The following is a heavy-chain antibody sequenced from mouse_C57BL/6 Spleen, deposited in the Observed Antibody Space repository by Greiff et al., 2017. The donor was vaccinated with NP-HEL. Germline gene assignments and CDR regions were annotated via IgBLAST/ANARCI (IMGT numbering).Heavy chain of an antibody. CDR3: ARYGALYYGSSYWYFDV. J-gene: IGHJ1*03. Sequence: VQLQQPGAELVRPGSSVKLSCKASGYTFTSYWMHWVKQRPIQGLEWIGNIDPSDSETHYNQKFKDKATLTVDKSSSTAYMQLSSLTSEDSAVYYCARYGALYYGSSYWYFDVWGTGTTVTVSS. V-gene: IGHV1-52*01. CDR1: GYTFTSYW. D-gene: IGHD1-1*01. CDR2: IDPSDSET.